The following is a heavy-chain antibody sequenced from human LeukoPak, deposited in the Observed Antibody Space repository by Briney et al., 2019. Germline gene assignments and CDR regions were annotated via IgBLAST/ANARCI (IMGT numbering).Heavy chain of an antibody. CDR1: GGSISSGDYY. CDR3: ARTDGGGSGWYSGGWFDP. V-gene: IGHV4-30-4*01. J-gene: IGHJ5*02. Sequence: NPSQTLSLTCTVSGGSISSGDYYWSWIRQPPGKGLEWIGYIYYSGSTNYNPSLKSRVTISVDTSKNQFSLKLSSVTAADTAVYYCARTDGGGSGWYSGGWFDPWGQGTLVTVSS. CDR2: IYYSGST. D-gene: IGHD6-19*01.